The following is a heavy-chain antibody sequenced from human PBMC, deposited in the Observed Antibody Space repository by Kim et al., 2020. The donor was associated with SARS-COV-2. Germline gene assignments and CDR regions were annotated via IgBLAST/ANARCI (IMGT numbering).Heavy chain of an antibody. Sequence: GGSLRLSCAASGFTFSSYSMNWVRQAPGKGLEWVSSISSSGTYIYYADSVKGRFTISRDNAKNSLYLQMNSLRAEDTAVYYCASEECAYTYGCGAFDVWGQGTMVTVSS. CDR2: ISSSGTYI. J-gene: IGHJ3*01. CDR3: ASEECAYTYGCGAFDV. V-gene: IGHV3-21*01. CDR1: GFTFSSYS. D-gene: IGHD5-18*01.